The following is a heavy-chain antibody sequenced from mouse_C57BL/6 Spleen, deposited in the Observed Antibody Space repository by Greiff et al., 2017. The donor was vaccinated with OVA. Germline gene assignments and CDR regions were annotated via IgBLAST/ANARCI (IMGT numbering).Heavy chain of an antibody. V-gene: IGHV1-80*01. J-gene: IGHJ2*01. CDR3: ARGATVVAFDY. CDR1: GYAFSSYW. Sequence: VKLQESGAELVKPGASVKISCKASGYAFSSYWMNWVKQRPGKGLEWIGQIYPGDGDTNYNGKFKGKATLTADKSSSTAYMQLSSLTSEDSAVYFCARGATVVAFDYWGQGTTLTVSS. D-gene: IGHD1-1*01. CDR2: IYPGDGDT.